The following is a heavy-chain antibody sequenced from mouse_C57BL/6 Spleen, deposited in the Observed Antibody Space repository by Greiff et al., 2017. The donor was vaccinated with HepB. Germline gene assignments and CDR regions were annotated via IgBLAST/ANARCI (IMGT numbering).Heavy chain of an antibody. CDR2: ISDGGSYT. CDR3: ARDYSNYWFAY. Sequence: EVQLVESGGGLVKPGGSLKLSCAASGFTFSSYAMSWVRQTPEKRLEWVATISDGGSYTYYPDNVKGRFTISRDNAKNNLYLQMSHLKSEDTAMYYCARDYSNYWFAYWGQGTLVTVSA. D-gene: IGHD2-5*01. V-gene: IGHV5-4*01. CDR1: GFTFSSYA. J-gene: IGHJ3*01.